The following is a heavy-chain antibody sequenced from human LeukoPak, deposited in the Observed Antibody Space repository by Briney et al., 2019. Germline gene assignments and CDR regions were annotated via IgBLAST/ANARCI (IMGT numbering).Heavy chain of an antibody. CDR3: ARDRILTGYFDY. V-gene: IGHV1-69*13. Sequence: GASVKVSCKASGGAFSSYAISWVRQAPGQGLEWMGGIIPIFGTANYAQKFQGRVTITADESTSTAYMELSSLRPEDTAVYYCARDRILTGYFDYWGQGTLVTVSS. D-gene: IGHD3-9*01. CDR2: IIPIFGTA. J-gene: IGHJ4*02. CDR1: GGAFSSYA.